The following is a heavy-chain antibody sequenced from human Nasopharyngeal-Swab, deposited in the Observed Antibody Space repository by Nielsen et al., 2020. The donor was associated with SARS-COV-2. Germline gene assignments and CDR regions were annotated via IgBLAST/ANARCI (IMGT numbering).Heavy chain of an antibody. V-gene: IGHV3-7*01. CDR2: IKQDGSEK. CDR1: GFTFSSYG. D-gene: IGHD1-26*01. CDR3: ARGTRLVGANPPYFDY. J-gene: IGHJ4*02. Sequence: GGSLRLSCAASGFTFSSYGMHWVRQAPGKGLEWVANIKQDGSEKYYVDSVKGRLTISRDNAKNSLYLQMNSLRAEDTAVYYCARGTRLVGANPPYFDYWGQGTLVTVSS.